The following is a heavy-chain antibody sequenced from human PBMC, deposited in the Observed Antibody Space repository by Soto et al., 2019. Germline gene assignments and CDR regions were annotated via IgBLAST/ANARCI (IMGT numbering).Heavy chain of an antibody. CDR3: AAGEDTAMASDFDY. V-gene: IGHV1-58*01. J-gene: IGHJ4*02. Sequence: AASVKVSCKASGFTFTSSAVQWVRQARGQRLEWIGWIVVGSGNTNYAQKFQERVTITRDMSTSTAYMELSSLRSEDTAVYYCAAGEDTAMASDFDYWGQGTLVTVSS. CDR2: IVVGSGNT. D-gene: IGHD5-18*01. CDR1: GFTFTSSA.